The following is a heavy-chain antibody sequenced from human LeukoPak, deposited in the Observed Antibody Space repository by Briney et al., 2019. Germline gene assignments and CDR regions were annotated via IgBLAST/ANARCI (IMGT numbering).Heavy chain of an antibody. V-gene: IGHV1-8*01. CDR3: GRPLQRGSWTQRALDY. CDR2: MNPNSGNA. Sequence: ASVKVSCKASGYTFTSYDISWVRQATGQGLEWMGWMNPNSGNAGYAQRFQGRVTMTRNNSISTAYMELTSLRSEDTAVYYCGRPLQRGSWTQRALDYWGQGTLVTVSS. D-gene: IGHD3-10*01. CDR1: GYTFTSYD. J-gene: IGHJ4*02.